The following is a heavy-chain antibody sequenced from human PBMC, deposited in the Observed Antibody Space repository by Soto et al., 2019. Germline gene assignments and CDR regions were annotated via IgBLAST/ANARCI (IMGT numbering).Heavy chain of an antibody. D-gene: IGHD2-15*01. J-gene: IGHJ1*01. CDR2: INPISGGT. Sequence: ASVKVSCKTSGYTFTGHHIHWVRQAPGRGLEWMGWINPISGGTKYREKFQGRVSITRDKSSSTAYMELSSLTSDDSAVYYCAKDGRHCSGGSCPQGHWGQGTLATVSS. CDR1: GYTFTGHH. V-gene: IGHV1-2*02. CDR3: AKDGRHCSGGSCPQGH.